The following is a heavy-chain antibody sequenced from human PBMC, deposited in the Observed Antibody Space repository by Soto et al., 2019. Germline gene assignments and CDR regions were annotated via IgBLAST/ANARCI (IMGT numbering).Heavy chain of an antibody. D-gene: IGHD2-2*01. CDR2: INAGNGNT. Sequence: ASVKVSCKASGYTFTNYGITWVRQAPGQRLEWMGWINAGNGNTKYPQKLQGRVTITRDTSASIAYMELSSLRSEDTAVYYCAREKDQFEDIVVVPGPLYVWGQGTTVTVSS. CDR3: AREKDQFEDIVVVPGPLYV. V-gene: IGHV1-3*01. J-gene: IGHJ6*02. CDR1: GYTFTNYG.